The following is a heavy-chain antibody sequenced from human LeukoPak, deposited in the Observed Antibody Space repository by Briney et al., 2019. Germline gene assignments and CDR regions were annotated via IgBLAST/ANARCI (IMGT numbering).Heavy chain of an antibody. Sequence: PGGSLRLSCAASAFTFSSYAMSWVRQAGGKGLKWVSIISGSGDITYFADSVKGRFTISRDNSKNTLYLQMNSLRAEDTAVYYCAKGKGTNSGAFDIWGQGTMVIVSS. CDR1: AFTFSSYA. CDR2: ISGSGDIT. J-gene: IGHJ3*02. CDR3: AKGKGTNSGAFDI. V-gene: IGHV3-23*01. D-gene: IGHD1-14*01.